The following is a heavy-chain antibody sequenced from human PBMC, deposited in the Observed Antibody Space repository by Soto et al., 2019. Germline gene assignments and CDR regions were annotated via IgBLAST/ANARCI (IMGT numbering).Heavy chain of an antibody. J-gene: IGHJ4*02. CDR3: ARGRLNYYYGSGSYYNVDGGPYFDY. V-gene: IGHV3-48*01. CDR1: GFTFSSYS. CDR2: ISSSSSTI. Sequence: EVQLVESGGGLVQPGGSLRLSCTASGFTFSSYSMNWVRQAPGKGLEWVSYISSSSSTISYADSVKGRFTISRDNAKNSLYLQMNRLRAEDTAGYYCARGRLNYYYGSGSYYNVDGGPYFDYWCEVTLVTVAA. D-gene: IGHD3-10*01.